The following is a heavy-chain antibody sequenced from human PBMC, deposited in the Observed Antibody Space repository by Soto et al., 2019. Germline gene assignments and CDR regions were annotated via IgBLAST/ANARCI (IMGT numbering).Heavy chain of an antibody. D-gene: IGHD3-9*01. Sequence: GGSLRLSCAASGFTFSSYAMHWVRQAPGKGLEWVAVISYDGSNKYYADSVKGRFTISRDNSKNTLYLQMNSLRAEDTAVYYCARDAAGVSVLRYFDWLRPYFDYWGQGTLVTVSS. CDR3: ARDAAGVSVLRYFDWLRPYFDY. CDR1: GFTFSSYA. CDR2: ISYDGSNK. J-gene: IGHJ4*02. V-gene: IGHV3-30-3*01.